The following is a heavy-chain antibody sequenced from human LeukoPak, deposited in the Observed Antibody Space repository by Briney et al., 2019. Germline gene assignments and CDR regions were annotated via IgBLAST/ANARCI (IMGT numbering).Heavy chain of an antibody. V-gene: IGHV3-30-3*01. CDR1: GFTFSSYA. D-gene: IGHD3-10*01. CDR3: ARAILWFRELYYYGMDV. CDR2: ISYDGSNK. Sequence: GGSLRLSCAASGFTFSSYAMHWVRQAPGKGLEGVAVISYDGSNKYYADSVKGRFTISRDNSKNTLYLQMNSLRAEDTAVYYCARAILWFRELYYYGMDVWGQGTTVTVSS. J-gene: IGHJ6*02.